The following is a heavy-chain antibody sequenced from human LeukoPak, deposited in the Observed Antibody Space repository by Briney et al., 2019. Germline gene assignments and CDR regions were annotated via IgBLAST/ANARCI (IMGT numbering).Heavy chain of an antibody. CDR2: IYSGGST. CDR3: ARDYRAAAGTGYFDY. J-gene: IGHJ4*02. D-gene: IGHD6-13*01. Sequence: GGSLRLSCAASGFAFSSYAMSWVRQAPGKGLEWVSVIYSGGSTYYADSVKGRFTISRDNSKNTLYLQMNSLRVEDTAVYYCARDYRAAAGTGYFDYWGQGTLATVSS. CDR1: GFAFSSYA. V-gene: IGHV3-66*01.